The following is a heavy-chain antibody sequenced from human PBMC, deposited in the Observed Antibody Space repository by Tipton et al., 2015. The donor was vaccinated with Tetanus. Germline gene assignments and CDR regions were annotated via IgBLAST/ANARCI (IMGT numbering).Heavy chain of an antibody. CDR3: ARHPPPYYYGSGSYLDY. Sequence: GLVKPSETLSLGCTVSGGSIASDGYYWGWIRQPPGKGLQWIGSVYHSGTTYYNPSLTGRATISVDTSKNQFSLKLTSVSAADTAVYYCARHPPPYYYGSGSYLDYWGQGTPVTVSS. V-gene: IGHV4-39*01. J-gene: IGHJ4*02. CDR2: VYHSGTT. CDR1: GGSIASDGYY. D-gene: IGHD3-10*01.